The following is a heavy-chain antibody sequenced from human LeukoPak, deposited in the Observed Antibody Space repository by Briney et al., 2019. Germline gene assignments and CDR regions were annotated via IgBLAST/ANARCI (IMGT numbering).Heavy chain of an antibody. CDR3: ARRAVAGGFYGW. D-gene: IGHD6-19*01. J-gene: IGHJ4*02. CDR2: INGDGSSI. CDR1: GFTFSTDW. Sequence: GGSLRLSCAASGFTFSTDWMHWVRQAPGKGPVWVSRINGDGSSINYADSVKGRFTISRDNAKNTLYLQMNGLRAEDTAVYYCARRAVAGGFYGWWGQGTLVTVSS. V-gene: IGHV3-74*01.